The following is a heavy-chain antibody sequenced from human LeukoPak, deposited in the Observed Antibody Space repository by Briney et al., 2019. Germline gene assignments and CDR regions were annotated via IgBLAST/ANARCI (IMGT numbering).Heavy chain of an antibody. CDR1: GFTFSSYA. CDR3: ARDSGWRGQWLDHFDY. J-gene: IGHJ4*02. V-gene: IGHV3-30*04. D-gene: IGHD6-19*01. CDR2: ISYDGSNK. Sequence: GGSLRLSCAASGFTFSSYAMHWVRQAPGKGLEWVAVISYDGSNKYYADSVKGRFTISRDNSKNTLYLQMNSLRAEDTAVYYCARDSGWRGQWLDHFDYWGQGTLVTVSS.